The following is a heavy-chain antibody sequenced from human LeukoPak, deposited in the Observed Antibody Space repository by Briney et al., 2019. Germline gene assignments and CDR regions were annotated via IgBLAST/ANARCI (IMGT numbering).Heavy chain of an antibody. Sequence: ASVKVSCTASGYTFTGYYLHWVRQAPGQGLEWMAWINPNSGVTKYAQKFQGRVTMTRDTSISTAYMEMSRLRSNDTAVYNCAREGHSDAFDIWGKGTMVTVSS. CDR2: INPNSGVT. V-gene: IGHV1-2*02. J-gene: IGHJ3*02. CDR1: GYTFTGYY. CDR3: AREGHSDAFDI.